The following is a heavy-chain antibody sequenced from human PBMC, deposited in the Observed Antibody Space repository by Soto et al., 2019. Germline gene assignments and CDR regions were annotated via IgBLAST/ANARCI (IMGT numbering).Heavy chain of an antibody. V-gene: IGHV3-23*01. D-gene: IGHD2-15*01. CDR1: GFTFSSYA. J-gene: IGHJ4*02. CDR2: ISDSGGST. Sequence: EVQLLESGGGLVQPGGSLRLSCAASGFTFSSYAMRWVRQAPGKGLEWVSGISDSGGSTYYADSVKGRFTISRDNSKNTLYLQMNSLRAEDTAVYYWAISCGGTCYSRIHYWGQGPLVTVPS. CDR3: AISCGGTCYSRIHY.